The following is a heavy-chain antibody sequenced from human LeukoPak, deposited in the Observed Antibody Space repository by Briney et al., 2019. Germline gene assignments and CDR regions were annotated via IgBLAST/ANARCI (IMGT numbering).Heavy chain of an antibody. CDR1: GFSISSYW. Sequence: GGSLRLSCVASGFSISSYWMSWVRQAPGKGLEWVANIKEDGSEKNYVDSVKGRFTISRDSAKNSLDLQMDSLRVEDTAFYYCVRERSVNNDLWSGYEEEDHYYYYMDVWGKGTTVIVS. J-gene: IGHJ6*03. CDR2: IKEDGSEK. V-gene: IGHV3-7*01. D-gene: IGHD3-3*01. CDR3: VRERSVNNDLWSGYEEEDHYYYYMDV.